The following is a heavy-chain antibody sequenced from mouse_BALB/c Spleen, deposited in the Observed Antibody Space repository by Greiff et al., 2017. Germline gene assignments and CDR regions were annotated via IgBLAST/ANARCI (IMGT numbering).Heavy chain of an antibody. CDR1: GYSITSDYA. CDR3: AKAYYRYLYAMDY. Sequence: EVQLHQSGPGLVKPSQSLSLTCTVTGYSITSDYAWNWIRQFPGNKLEWMGYISYSGSTSYNPSLKSRISITRDTSKNQFFLQLNSVTTEDTATYYCAKAYYRYLYAMDYWGQGTSVTVSS. D-gene: IGHD2-14*01. CDR2: ISYSGST. V-gene: IGHV3-2*02. J-gene: IGHJ4*01.